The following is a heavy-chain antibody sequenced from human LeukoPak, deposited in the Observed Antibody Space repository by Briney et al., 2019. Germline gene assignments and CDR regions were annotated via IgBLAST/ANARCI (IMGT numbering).Heavy chain of an antibody. CDR3: ARDRKAFSWNSNFDY. D-gene: IGHD1-7*01. J-gene: IGHJ4*02. CDR1: GGSINTYY. CDR2: IYYSGST. V-gene: IGHV4-59*12. Sequence: SETLSLTCTVSGGSINTYYWSWIRQPPGKGLEWIGYIYYSGSTNFNPSLKSRVTISVDTSKNQYSLQLNSVTPEDTAVYYCARDRKAFSWNSNFDYWGQGTLVTVSS.